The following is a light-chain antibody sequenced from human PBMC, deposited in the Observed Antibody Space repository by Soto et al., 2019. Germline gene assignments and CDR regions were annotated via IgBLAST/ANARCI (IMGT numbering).Light chain of an antibody. J-gene: IGKJ2*01. CDR3: QQYGSSPYT. Sequence: EIVLTQSPGTLSLSPGERATLSCRASQSVSNNYLAWHQQKPGQAPRPLIYGASKRATGIPDRFSGSGSGTDFTLTISSLEPEDFAVYYCQQYGSSPYTFGQGTKLEIK. CDR1: QSVSNNY. V-gene: IGKV3-20*01. CDR2: GAS.